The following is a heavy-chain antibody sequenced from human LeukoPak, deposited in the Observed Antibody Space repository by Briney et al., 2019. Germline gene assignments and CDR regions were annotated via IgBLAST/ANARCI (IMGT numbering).Heavy chain of an antibody. V-gene: IGHV4-61*01. CDR2: IYYSGST. D-gene: IGHD6-19*01. CDR1: GGSVSSGTYY. J-gene: IGHJ4*02. Sequence: SETLSLTCTVSGGSVSSGTYYWSWIRQPPGKGLEWIGYIYYSGSTNYNPSLKSRVTISMDTSKSQFSLKLSSVTAADTAVYYCARGGGSSGWPYFDYWGQGTLVTVSS. CDR3: ARGGGSSGWPYFDY.